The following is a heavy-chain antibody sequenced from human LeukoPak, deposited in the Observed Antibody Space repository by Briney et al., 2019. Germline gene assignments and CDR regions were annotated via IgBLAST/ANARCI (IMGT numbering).Heavy chain of an antibody. D-gene: IGHD3-22*01. CDR1: GFTFSSYS. J-gene: IGHJ4*02. Sequence: GGSLRLSCAASGFTFSSYSMNWVRQAPGKGLEWVSSISSSSYIYYADSVKGRFTISRDNAKNSLYLQMNSLRAEDTALYYCAKVLSRYYDNSGYDYWGQGTLVTVSS. V-gene: IGHV3-21*04. CDR3: AKVLSRYYDNSGYDY. CDR2: ISSSSYI.